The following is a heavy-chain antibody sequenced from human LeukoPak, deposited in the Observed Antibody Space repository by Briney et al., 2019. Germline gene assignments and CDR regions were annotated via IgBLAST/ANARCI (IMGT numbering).Heavy chain of an antibody. D-gene: IGHD3-22*01. V-gene: IGHV1-69*13. CDR2: IIPIFGTA. CDR3: ARDYYDSSGLLGYYYYGMDV. Sequence: SVKVSCKASGGTFSSYAISWVRQAPGQGLEWMGGIIPIFGTANYAQKFQGRVTITADESTSTAYMELSSLRSEDTAVYYCARDYYDSSGLLGYYYYGMDVWGQGTMVTVSS. J-gene: IGHJ6*02. CDR1: GGTFSSYA.